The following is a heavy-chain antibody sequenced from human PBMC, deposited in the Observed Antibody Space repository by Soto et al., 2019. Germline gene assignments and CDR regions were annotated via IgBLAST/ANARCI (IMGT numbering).Heavy chain of an antibody. V-gene: IGHV3-23*01. Sequence: EVQLLESGGGLVQPGGSLRLSCAASGFTFNNYAMTWVRQAPGKGLEWVSAIRGGGDTTSYADSVKGRFTVSRDGSKNTLYLQMGSLRAEDTALYYCAKGRGGSGSLTPRVDFWGQGTLVTVSS. CDR1: GFTFNNYA. D-gene: IGHD3-10*01. CDR2: IRGGGDTT. CDR3: AKGRGGSGSLTPRVDF. J-gene: IGHJ4*02.